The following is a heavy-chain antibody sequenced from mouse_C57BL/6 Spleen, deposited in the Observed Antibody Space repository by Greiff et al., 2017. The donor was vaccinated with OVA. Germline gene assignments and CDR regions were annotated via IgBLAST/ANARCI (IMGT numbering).Heavy chain of an antibody. CDR2: IYPGDGDT. CDR3: ARITGTKGYYFDY. D-gene: IGHD4-1*01. J-gene: IGHJ2*01. CDR1: GYAFSSYW. Sequence: VMLVESGAELVKPGASVKISCKASGYAFSSYWMNWVKQRPGKGLEWIGQIYPGDGDTNYNGKFKGKATLTADKSSSTAYMQLRSLTSEDSAVYFCARITGTKGYYFDYWGQGTTLTVSS. V-gene: IGHV1-80*01.